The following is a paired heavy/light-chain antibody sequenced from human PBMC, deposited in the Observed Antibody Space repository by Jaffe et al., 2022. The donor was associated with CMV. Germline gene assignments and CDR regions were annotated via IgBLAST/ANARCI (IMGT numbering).Heavy chain of an antibody. CDR2: IKQDGSEK. J-gene: IGHJ4*02. CDR3: ARGYCGGDCYFSDFDY. V-gene: IGHV3-7*01. CDR1: GFTFDTYW. Sequence: EVQLVESGGGLVQPGGSLRLSCAASGFTFDTYWMHWVRQAPGKGLEWVANIKQDGSEKYYVDSVKGRFTISRDDAKNSLYLQMDSLRAEDTAVYYCARGYCGGDCYFSDFDYWGQGILVTVSS. D-gene: IGHD2-21*02.
Light chain of an antibody. V-gene: IGLV3-27*01. Sequence: SYELTQPSSVSVSPGQTARLTCSGDVLAKEYARWFQQKPGQAPVLVIYKDDERPSGIPERFSGSSSGTTVTLTISGAQADDEADYYCYSAADNMGVFGGGTKLTVL. J-gene: IGLJ3*02. CDR3: YSAADNMGV. CDR2: KDD. CDR1: VLAKEY.